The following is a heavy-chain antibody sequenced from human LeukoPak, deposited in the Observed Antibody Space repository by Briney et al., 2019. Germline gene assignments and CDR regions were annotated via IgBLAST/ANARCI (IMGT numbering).Heavy chain of an antibody. CDR1: GFTFISYA. Sequence: PGGSLRLSCAASGFTFISYAMHWVRQAPGKGLEGVAVMSYDGSNKYYADAVKGPFTISRDNPKNTLYLQMNSLRAEDTAVYYCAREGIAAAVQVDDYWGQGTLVTVSS. V-gene: IGHV3-30*04. CDR2: MSYDGSNK. CDR3: AREGIAAAVQVDDY. D-gene: IGHD6-13*01. J-gene: IGHJ4*02.